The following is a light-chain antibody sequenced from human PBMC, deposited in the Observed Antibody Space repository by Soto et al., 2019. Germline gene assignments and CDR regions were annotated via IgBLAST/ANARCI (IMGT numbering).Light chain of an antibody. CDR1: QSVSSSY. Sequence: EIVLTQSPGTLSLSPGERATLSCRASQSVSSSYLAWYQQKPGQAPRLLIYGASSRATGIPDRFSGSGSGTAFTLTISRLEPEDFAVYYCQQYGSSPPFTFGPATKVDIK. V-gene: IGKV3-20*01. CDR3: QQYGSSPPFT. CDR2: GAS. J-gene: IGKJ3*01.